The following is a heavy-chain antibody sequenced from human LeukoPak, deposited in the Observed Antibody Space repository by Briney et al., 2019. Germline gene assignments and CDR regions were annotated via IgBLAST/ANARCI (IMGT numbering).Heavy chain of an antibody. J-gene: IGHJ3*01. CDR2: INPSGGST. CDR3: ARGPESTMVPFSAPL. D-gene: IGHD3-10*01. V-gene: IGHV1-46*01. CDR1: GYTFTSYY. Sequence: ASVTVSFKASGYTFTSYYMHWVRQAPGQGLEWMGIINPSGGSTSYAQKFQGRVTMTRDTSTSTVYMELSSLRSEDTAVYYCARGPESTMVPFSAPLWGQGTMVTVSS.